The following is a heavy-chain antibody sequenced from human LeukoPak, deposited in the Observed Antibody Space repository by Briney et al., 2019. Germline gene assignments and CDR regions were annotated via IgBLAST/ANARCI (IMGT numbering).Heavy chain of an antibody. CDR1: GFAFSTYW. D-gene: IGHD6-19*01. J-gene: IGHJ4*02. V-gene: IGHV3-74*01. CDR3: VRAGAGKCCSDY. CDR2: ISPDGRDT. Sequence: GGSLRLSCAASGFAFSTYWMHWVRQAPGKGPVWVSRISPDGRDTIYADSVKGRFTMSTDTAKNTLYRQLSSLRAEDTAVFYCVRAGAGKCCSDYWGQGTLVT.